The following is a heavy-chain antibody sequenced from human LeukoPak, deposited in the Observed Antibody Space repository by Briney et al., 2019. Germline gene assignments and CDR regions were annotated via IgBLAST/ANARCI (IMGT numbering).Heavy chain of an antibody. CDR3: ARDKYDFWSGYYLFDY. Sequence: PGGSLRLSCAASGFTFSSYSMTWVRQAPGKGLEWVSSISSSSSYIYYADSVKGRFTISRDNAKNSLYLQMNSLRAEDTAVYYCARDKYDFWSGYYLFDYWGQGTLVTVSS. CDR1: GFTFSSYS. J-gene: IGHJ4*02. D-gene: IGHD3-3*01. V-gene: IGHV3-21*01. CDR2: ISSSSSYI.